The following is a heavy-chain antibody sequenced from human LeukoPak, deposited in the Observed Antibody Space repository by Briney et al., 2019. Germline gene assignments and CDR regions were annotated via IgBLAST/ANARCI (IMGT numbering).Heavy chain of an antibody. D-gene: IGHD3-3*01. V-gene: IGHV3-23*01. CDR2: IRGSGGST. CDR3: AKVEAPYDFGSGYYSPFNY. J-gene: IGHJ4*02. CDR1: GFTFSCYP. Sequence: GASLRLSCAASGFTFSCYPMSWVRQAPGRGLEGVSAIRGSGGSTYYAASVKGRFTISRDNSKNPLYLQMNSLRAEDTAVYYCAKVEAPYDFGSGYYSPFNYWGQGTLVTVSS.